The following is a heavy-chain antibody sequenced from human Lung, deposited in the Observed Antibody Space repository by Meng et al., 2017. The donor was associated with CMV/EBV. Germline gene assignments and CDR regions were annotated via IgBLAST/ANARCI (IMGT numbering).Heavy chain of an antibody. CDR2: VGGCDGDT. V-gene: IGHV1-18*01. Sequence: ASVKVFXKASGYTFNRYGISWVRQAPGQGLEWVGWVGGCDGDTNYAPELRGRVTMTTDTSTNTVYMELRSLRSDDTAVYYCARDWECLDRSDVFDIWGQGTMVTVSS. CDR3: ARDWECLDRSDVFDI. D-gene: IGHD3-9*01. J-gene: IGHJ3*02. CDR1: GYTFNRYG.